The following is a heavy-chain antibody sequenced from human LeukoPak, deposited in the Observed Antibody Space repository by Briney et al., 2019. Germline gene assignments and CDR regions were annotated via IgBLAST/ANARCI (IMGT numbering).Heavy chain of an antibody. CDR2: ISYDGSNK. V-gene: IGHV3-30*04. J-gene: IGHJ4*02. CDR3: ARVYYDSSGYYDY. Sequence: GGSLRLSCAASGFTFSSYAMHWVRQAPGKGLEWVAVISYDGSNKYYADSVKGRFTISRDNSKNTLYLQMNSLRAVDTAVYYCARVYYDSSGYYDYWGQGTLVTVSS. D-gene: IGHD3-22*01. CDR1: GFTFSSYA.